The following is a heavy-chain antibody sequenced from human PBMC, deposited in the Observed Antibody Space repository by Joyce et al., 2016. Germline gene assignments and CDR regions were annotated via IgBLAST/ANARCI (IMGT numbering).Heavy chain of an antibody. CDR2: ISASGDTT. CDR3: AKAAPADS. V-gene: IGHV3-23*01. CDR1: GFTVSREA. J-gene: IGHJ4*02. Sequence: EVQLLESGGGLAQPGGSLRLSCVGFGFTVSREAMTWVRQAPGKGLQWVSGISASGDTTNYADSVQGRFTISRDNSKNTLYLQMSSLRSEDTALYYCAKAAPADSWGQGTLVTVSS.